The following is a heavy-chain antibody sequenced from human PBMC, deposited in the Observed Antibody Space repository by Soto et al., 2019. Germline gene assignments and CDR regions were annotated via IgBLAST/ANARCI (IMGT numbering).Heavy chain of an antibody. CDR2: IIPAFTST. Sequence: QVQLEQSGAEVKQPGSSVKVSCKASGGNFQPYAFTWVRQAPGQGLEWMGGIIPAFTSTTSAQKFQGRVTITADESTNSVYMDLSRLRSEDTAIYYCARVRTGVYGSGSTSPRFYYGMDVWGQGTAVTVSS. D-gene: IGHD3-10*01. CDR3: ARVRTGVYGSGSTSPRFYYGMDV. CDR1: GGNFQPYA. J-gene: IGHJ6*02. V-gene: IGHV1-69*12.